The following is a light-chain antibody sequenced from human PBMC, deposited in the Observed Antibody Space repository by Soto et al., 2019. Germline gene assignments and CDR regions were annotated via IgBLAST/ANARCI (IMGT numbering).Light chain of an antibody. Sequence: QSVLTQPPSASGTPGQRVTISCSGSSSNIGINTVNWYQQLPGTAPKLLIFSNNQRPSGVPDRFSGSKSGTSASLAISGLQSEDEADYYCAAWDDSLNGVVFSGGTQLTVL. CDR1: SSNIGINT. CDR2: SNN. CDR3: AAWDDSLNGVV. V-gene: IGLV1-44*01. J-gene: IGLJ2*01.